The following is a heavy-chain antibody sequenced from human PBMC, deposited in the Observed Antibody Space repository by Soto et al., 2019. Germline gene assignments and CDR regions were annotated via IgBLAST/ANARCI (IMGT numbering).Heavy chain of an antibody. CDR2: IRYDGSNK. CDR1: GFTFSSYG. Sequence: QVQLVESGGGVVQPGRSLRLSCAASGFTFSSYGMHWVRQAPGKGLEWVAVIRYDGSNKYYADSVKGRFTISRDNSKNTLYLHMNSLRAEDTAVDYGARDGFAAEVYWGQGTLVTVSS. CDR3: ARDGFAAEVY. J-gene: IGHJ4*02. D-gene: IGHD6-13*01. V-gene: IGHV3-33*01.